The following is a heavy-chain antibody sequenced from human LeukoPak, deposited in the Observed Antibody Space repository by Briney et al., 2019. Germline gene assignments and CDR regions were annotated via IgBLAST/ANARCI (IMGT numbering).Heavy chain of an antibody. J-gene: IGHJ5*02. CDR3: ARDIAAALYNWFDP. CDR2: INHSGST. CDR1: GGSFRGNY. D-gene: IGHD6-13*01. V-gene: IGHV4-34*01. Sequence: SETLSLTCAVYGGSFRGNYWSWIRQPPGKGLEWIGEINHSGSTNYNPSLKSRVTISVDTSKNQFSLKLSSVTAADTAVYYCARDIAAALYNWFDPWGQGTLVTVSS.